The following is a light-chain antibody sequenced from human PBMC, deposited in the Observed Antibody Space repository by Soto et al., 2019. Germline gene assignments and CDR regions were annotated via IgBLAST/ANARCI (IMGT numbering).Light chain of an antibody. Sequence: GVSDRFSGSKSGNTASLTISGLRPEDEAHYYCNSYTNSSAVVFGGGTQLTVL. CDR3: NSYTNSSAVV. J-gene: IGLJ2*01. V-gene: IGLV2-14*01.